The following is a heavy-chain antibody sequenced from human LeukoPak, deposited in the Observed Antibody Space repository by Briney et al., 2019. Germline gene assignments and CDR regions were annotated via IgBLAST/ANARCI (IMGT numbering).Heavy chain of an antibody. CDR1: GFPFSSYW. D-gene: IGHD5-24*01. J-gene: IGHJ4*02. Sequence: GGSLRLSCVASGFPFSSYWMTWVRQAPGKGLEWVANIKQDGSKKSYVDSVKGRFTISRDNAKNSLYLQMNSLRAEDTAIYYCTRVGYIDEGIDYWGQGNLVTVSS. V-gene: IGHV3-7*04. CDR3: TRVGYIDEGIDY. CDR2: IKQDGSKK.